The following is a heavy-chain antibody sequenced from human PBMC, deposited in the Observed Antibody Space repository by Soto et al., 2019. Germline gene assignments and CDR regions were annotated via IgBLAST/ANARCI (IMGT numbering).Heavy chain of an antibody. Sequence: SETLSLTCTVSGGSISSSNYYWGWIRQPPGKGLEWIGSIYYSGITNYNPSLKSRVTISVDTSKNQFSLKLSSVTAADTAVYYCARGEIVGATTWYFDYWGQGTLVTVSS. CDR2: IYYSGIT. V-gene: IGHV4-39*07. J-gene: IGHJ4*02. CDR3: ARGEIVGATTWYFDY. CDR1: GGSISSSNYY. D-gene: IGHD1-26*01.